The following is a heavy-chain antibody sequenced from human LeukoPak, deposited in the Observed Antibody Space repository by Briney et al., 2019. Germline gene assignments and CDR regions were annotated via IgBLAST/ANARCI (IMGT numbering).Heavy chain of an antibody. CDR1: GYTFTSYS. J-gene: IGHJ1*01. CDR3: ARVQGIAAAGIGY. V-gene: IGHV1-3*01. Sequence: ASVKVSCKASGYTFTSYSMHWVRQAPGQRLEWMVWINAGNGNTKYSQKFQGRVTITRDTSASTAYMELSSLRSEDTAVYYCARVQGIAAAGIGYWGQGPLVPVSS. CDR2: INAGNGNT. D-gene: IGHD6-13*01.